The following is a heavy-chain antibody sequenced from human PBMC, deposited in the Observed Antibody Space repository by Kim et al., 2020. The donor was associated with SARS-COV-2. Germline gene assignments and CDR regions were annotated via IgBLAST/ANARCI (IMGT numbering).Heavy chain of an antibody. J-gene: IGHJ4*02. CDR1: GFTFTSYG. CDR2: ISNDGNDK. Sequence: GGSLTLSCAASGFTFTSYGMHWVRQAPGKGLEWVAVISNDGNDKYYADSVKGRFTISRDNSKNTLYLQMNSLRAEDTAVYYCAKDPRQSRTAAGIDYWGQGTLVTVSS. CDR3: AKDPRQSRTAAGIDY. D-gene: IGHD3-10*01. V-gene: IGHV3-30*18.